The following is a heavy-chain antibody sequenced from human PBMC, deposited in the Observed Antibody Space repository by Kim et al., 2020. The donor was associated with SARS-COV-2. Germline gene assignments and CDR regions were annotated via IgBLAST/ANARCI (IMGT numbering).Heavy chain of an antibody. V-gene: IGHV4-34*01. D-gene: IGHD3-10*01. Sequence: RVTISVDTSKNQFSLKLSSVTAADTAVYYCARSGRRVTMVRGVIILGLDYWGQGTLVTVSS. CDR3: ARSGRRVTMVRGVIILGLDY. J-gene: IGHJ4*02.